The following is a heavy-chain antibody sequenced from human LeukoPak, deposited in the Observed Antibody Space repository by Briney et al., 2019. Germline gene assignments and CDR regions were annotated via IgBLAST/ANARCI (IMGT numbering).Heavy chain of an antibody. J-gene: IGHJ4*02. CDR2: TYYRSKWYN. CDR1: GDSVSSNSAA. Sequence: SQTLSLTRAISGDSVSSNSAAWNWIRQSPSRGLEWLGRTYYRSKWYNDYALSVKSRITINPGTSKNQFSLQLNSVTPEDTALYYCARDADIVVVPAAIDYWGQGTLVTVSS. V-gene: IGHV6-1*01. D-gene: IGHD2-2*01. CDR3: ARDADIVVVPAAIDY.